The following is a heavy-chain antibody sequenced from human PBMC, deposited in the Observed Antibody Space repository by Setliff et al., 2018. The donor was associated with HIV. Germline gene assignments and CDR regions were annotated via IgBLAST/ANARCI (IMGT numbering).Heavy chain of an antibody. CDR2: ISWNSGSV. D-gene: IGHD3-9*01. J-gene: IGHJ5*02. V-gene: IGHV3-9*01. CDR1: GFTFDDYV. CDR3: AKDVGFYDIMTGSGGLDP. Sequence: GGSLRLSCVASGFTFDDYVMHWVRQFPGKGLEWVSGISWNSGSVGYADSVKGRFTISRDNAENSLYLHMKSLRAEDTAWYYCAKDVGFYDIMTGSGGLDPWGQGTLVTVSS.